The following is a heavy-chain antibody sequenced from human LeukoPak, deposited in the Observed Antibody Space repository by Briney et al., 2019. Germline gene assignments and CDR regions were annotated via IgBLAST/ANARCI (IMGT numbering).Heavy chain of an antibody. CDR3: AKDVATQLWYYFDS. J-gene: IGHJ4*02. CDR1: GFTFSSYA. Sequence: GGSLRLSCAASGFTFSSYAMHWVRQTPGKGLEWVAIISYDGSYQYYLDSVKGRFTISRDNSKNTVFLQMNSLKPEDTAEYYCAKDVATQLWYYFDSWGQGTLVTVSS. D-gene: IGHD5-18*01. V-gene: IGHV3-30*18. CDR2: ISYDGSYQ.